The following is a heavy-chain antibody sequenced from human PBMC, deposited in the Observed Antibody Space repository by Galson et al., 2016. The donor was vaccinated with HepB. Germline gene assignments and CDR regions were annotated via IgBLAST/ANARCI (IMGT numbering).Heavy chain of an antibody. D-gene: IGHD2-15*01. CDR3: ARDSKRYCSGGSCYYY. V-gene: IGHV3-11*05. Sequence: SLRLSCAASGFTFSDYYMSWIRQAPGKGLEWVSYISSSSSYTNYADSVKGRFTISRDNAKNSLHLQMNSLRAEDTAVYYCARDSKRYCSGGSCYYYWGQGTLVTVFS. J-gene: IGHJ4*02. CDR2: ISSSSSYT. CDR1: GFTFSDYY.